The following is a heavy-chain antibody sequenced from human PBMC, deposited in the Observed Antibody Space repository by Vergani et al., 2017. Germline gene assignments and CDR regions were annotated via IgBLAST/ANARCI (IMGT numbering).Heavy chain of an antibody. D-gene: IGHD2-8*01. J-gene: IGHJ6*03. V-gene: IGHV3-48*03. CDR1: GFTFSSYE. CDR3: ARETGGYCTNGVCYRYYYYYYMDV. Sequence: EVQLVESGGGLVQPGGSLRLSCAASGFTFSSYEMNWVRQAPGKGLEWVSYISSSGSTIYYADSVKGRFTISRDNAKNSLYLQMNSLRAEDTAVYYCARETGGYCTNGVCYRYYYYYYMDVWGKGTTVTVSS. CDR2: ISSSGSTI.